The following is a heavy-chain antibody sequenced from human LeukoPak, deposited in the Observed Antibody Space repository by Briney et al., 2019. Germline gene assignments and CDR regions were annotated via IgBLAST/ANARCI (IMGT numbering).Heavy chain of an antibody. CDR3: ARHTAMVRGLSFDP. J-gene: IGHJ5*02. CDR2: INPNSGGT. D-gene: IGHD5-18*01. V-gene: IGHV1-2*02. CDR1: GYTFTGCY. Sequence: ASVEVSCKASGYTFTGCYMHWVRQAPGQGLEWMGWINPNSGGTNYAQKFQGRVTMTRDTSISTAYMELSRLRSDDTAVYYCARHTAMVRGLSFDPWGQGTLVTVSS.